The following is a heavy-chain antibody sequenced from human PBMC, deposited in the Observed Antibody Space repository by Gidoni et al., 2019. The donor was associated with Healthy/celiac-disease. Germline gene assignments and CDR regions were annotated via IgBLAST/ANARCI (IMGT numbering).Heavy chain of an antibody. CDR3: AKDDDSSGYYRWFDP. V-gene: IGHV3-48*02. CDR1: GFSFSSYS. Sequence: EVLLVYCGGCLLPRGAFLRSSSAALGFSFSSYSMNWVRQSPGKGLEWVSYISSSSSTIYYADSVKGRFTISRDNAKNSLYLQMNSLRDEDTAVYYCAKDDDSSGYYRWFDPWGQGTLVTVSS. CDR2: ISSSSSTI. D-gene: IGHD3-22*01. J-gene: IGHJ5*02.